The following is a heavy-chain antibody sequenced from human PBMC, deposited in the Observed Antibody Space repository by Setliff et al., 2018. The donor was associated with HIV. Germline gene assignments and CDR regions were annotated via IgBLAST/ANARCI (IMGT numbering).Heavy chain of an antibody. D-gene: IGHD3-10*01. Sequence: SETLSLTCSVSGDSVSNYYWSWIRQPAGKGLEYIGRMYANGYANYNPSLKSRVTMSVDTSKNQFSLNLTSVTAADTATYYCARILISYGSGTHKYFDYWGQGTVVTVSS. CDR3: ARILISYGSGTHKYFDY. CDR2: MYANGYA. J-gene: IGHJ4*02. CDR1: GDSVSNYY. V-gene: IGHV4-4*07.